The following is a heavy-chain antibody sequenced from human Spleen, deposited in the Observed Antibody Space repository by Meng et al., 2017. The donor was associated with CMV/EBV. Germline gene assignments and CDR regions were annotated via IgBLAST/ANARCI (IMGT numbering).Heavy chain of an antibody. CDR1: GFTFSDYY. CDR3: AGIGYKLGY. CDR2: ITSSGTTI. J-gene: IGHJ4*02. Sequence: GGSLRLSCAASGFTFSDYYMTWIRQAPGKGLEWVSYITSSGTTIYYADSVKGRFTISRDNSKNTLYLQMNSLRAEDTAVYYCAGIGYKLGYWGLGTLVTVSS. D-gene: IGHD5-24*01. V-gene: IGHV3-11*04.